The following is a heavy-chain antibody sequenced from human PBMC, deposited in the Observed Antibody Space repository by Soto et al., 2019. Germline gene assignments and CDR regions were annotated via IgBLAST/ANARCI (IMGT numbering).Heavy chain of an antibody. CDR2: ISGYNGNT. V-gene: IGHV1-18*01. CDR3: AREGPAPYYYYGMDV. Sequence: QVQLVQSRGEVKKPGASVKVSCKTSGYSFTTYGISWVRQAPGQGLEWMGWISGYNGNTNYAQKLKGRLTMTTDTSXXTADMELRSLTSDDTAVYYCAREGPAPYYYYGMDVWGQGSTVTVSS. CDR1: GYSFTTYG. J-gene: IGHJ6*02.